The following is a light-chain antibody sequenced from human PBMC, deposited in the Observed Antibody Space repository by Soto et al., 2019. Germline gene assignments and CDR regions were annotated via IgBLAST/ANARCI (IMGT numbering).Light chain of an antibody. J-gene: IGKJ5*01. CDR2: LAS. CDR3: QQYTGPPTT. Sequence: EIVLTQSPATLSSFPGDRVTLSCRASQAVNTRLAWYQHKPGQAPRLLIYLASNRAAGVPARFSGSGSGTDLTITISDVEPEDFAVYFCQQYTGPPTTFGQGTRLEIK. V-gene: IGKV3D-11*03. CDR1: QAVNTR.